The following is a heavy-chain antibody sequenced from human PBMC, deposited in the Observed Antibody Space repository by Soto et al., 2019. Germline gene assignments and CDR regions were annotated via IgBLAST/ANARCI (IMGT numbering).Heavy chain of an antibody. CDR3: AEESSSPRQAKYYFDP. J-gene: IGHJ4*02. CDR1: GDSVSSNNAA. V-gene: IGHV6-1*01. D-gene: IGHD2-2*01. Sequence: SQTLSLTCAISGDSVSSNNAAWNWIRQSPSRGLEWLGRTFYRSKWFNEYAVSVKSRISINPDTSKNQFSLQLNSVTPEDTAVQSCAEESSSPRQAKYYFDPWGQVTRVTVSS. CDR2: TFYRSKWFN.